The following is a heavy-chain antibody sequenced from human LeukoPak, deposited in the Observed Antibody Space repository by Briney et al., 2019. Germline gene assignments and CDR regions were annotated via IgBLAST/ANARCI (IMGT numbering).Heavy chain of an antibody. Sequence: PGGSLRLSCAASGFTFSTYAMHWVRQAPGKGLEWVAFISYDGSDKYHADSVKGRFAISRDNSKNTLYVQMKSLRAEDTAVYYCAKDFVVVPGNVNYFDYWGQGTLVTVSS. D-gene: IGHD2-21*02. CDR3: AKDFVVVPGNVNYFDY. CDR1: GFTFSTYA. CDR2: ISYDGSDK. J-gene: IGHJ4*02. V-gene: IGHV3-30*09.